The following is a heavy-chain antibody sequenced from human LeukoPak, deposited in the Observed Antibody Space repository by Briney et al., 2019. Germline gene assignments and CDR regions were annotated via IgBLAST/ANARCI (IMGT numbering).Heavy chain of an antibody. V-gene: IGHV4-38-2*02. CDR2: IFHSGDT. J-gene: IGHJ4*02. D-gene: IGHD3-10*01. CDR1: GYSISSGYY. Sequence: PSETLSLTCTVFGYSISSGYYWGWIRQPPGKGPEWIGSIFHSGDTCYNPSLKSRVSISVDTSRNQFSLKLNSVTATDTAVYYCAGSFGSGSYYHFDYWGQGTLVTVSS. CDR3: AGSFGSGSYYHFDY.